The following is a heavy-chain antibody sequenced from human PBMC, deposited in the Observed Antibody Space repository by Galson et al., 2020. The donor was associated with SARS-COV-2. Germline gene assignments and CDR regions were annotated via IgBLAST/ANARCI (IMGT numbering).Heavy chain of an antibody. V-gene: IGHV4-39*07. CDR2: IYYSGST. Sequence: SETLSLTCTVSGGSISSSSYYWGWIRQPPGKGLEWIGSIYYSGSTYYNPSLKSRVTISVDTSKNQFSLKLSSVTAADTAVYYCARASDFWSGYYPDYWGQGTLVTVSS. CDR1: GGSISSSSYY. J-gene: IGHJ4*02. D-gene: IGHD3-3*01. CDR3: ARASDFWSGYYPDY.